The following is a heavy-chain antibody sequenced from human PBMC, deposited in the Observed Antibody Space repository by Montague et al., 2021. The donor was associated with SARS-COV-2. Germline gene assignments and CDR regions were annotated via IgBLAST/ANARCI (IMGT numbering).Heavy chain of an antibody. V-gene: IGHV4-39*01. CDR1: GGSINSSSYC. CDR3: ARRVTGTTVHYYYYGMDV. CDR2: IYYSGST. D-gene: IGHD1-20*01. J-gene: IGHJ6*02. Sequence: SETPSLTCTVSGGSINSSSYCWGWIRQPPGKGLEWIGSIYYSGSTYYNPSLKSRVTISVDTSKNQFSLKLSSVTAADTAVYYCARRVTGTTVHYYYYGMDVWGQGTTVTVSS.